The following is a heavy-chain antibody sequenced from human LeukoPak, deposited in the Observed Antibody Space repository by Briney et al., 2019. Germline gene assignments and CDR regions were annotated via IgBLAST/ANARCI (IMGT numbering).Heavy chain of an antibody. V-gene: IGHV3-48*01. J-gene: IGHJ4*02. CDR1: GFTFSSYG. CDR3: AREKAVFDSVDY. D-gene: IGHD3-9*01. CDR2: ISSSSSNI. Sequence: GGSLRLSCAASGFTFSSYGMNWVRQAPGKGVEWVSYISSSSSNIYYADSVRGRFTISRDNAKNSLYLQMNSLRAEDTAVYYCAREKAVFDSVDYWGQGTLVTVSS.